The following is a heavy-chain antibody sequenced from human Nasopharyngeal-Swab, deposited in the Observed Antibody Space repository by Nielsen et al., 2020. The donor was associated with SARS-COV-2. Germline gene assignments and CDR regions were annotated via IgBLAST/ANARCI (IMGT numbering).Heavy chain of an antibody. Sequence: GSLRLSCAVYGGSFSGYYWSWIRQPPGKGLEWIGEINHSGSTNYNPSLKSRVTISVDTSKNQFSLKLSPVTAADTAVYYCARLVGATDYYYYGMDVWGQGTTVTVSS. J-gene: IGHJ6*02. CDR3: ARLVGATDYYYYGMDV. D-gene: IGHD1-26*01. CDR1: GGSFSGYY. V-gene: IGHV4-34*01. CDR2: INHSGST.